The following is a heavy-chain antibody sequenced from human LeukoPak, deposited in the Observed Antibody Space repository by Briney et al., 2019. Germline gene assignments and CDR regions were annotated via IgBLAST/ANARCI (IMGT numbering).Heavy chain of an antibody. V-gene: IGHV4-59*12. CDR1: GGSISSYY. J-gene: IGHJ3*02. CDR3: ARAPATTVTTDHDAFDI. Sequence: PSETLSLTCTVSGGSISSYYWSWIRQPPGKGLEWIGYIYYSGSTNYNPSFKSRVTISVDTSKNQFSLKLSSVTAADTAVYYCARAPATTVTTDHDAFDIWGQGTMVTVSS. CDR2: IYYSGST. D-gene: IGHD4-17*01.